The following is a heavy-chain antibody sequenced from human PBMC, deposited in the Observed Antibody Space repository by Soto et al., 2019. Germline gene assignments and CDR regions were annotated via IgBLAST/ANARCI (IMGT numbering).Heavy chain of an antibody. D-gene: IGHD5-18*01. CDR2: ISGSGGSK. CDR1: GFTFSNYA. Sequence: EVQVLESAGGLVQPGGSLRLSCAASGFTFSNYAMNWVRQAPGKGLEWVSVISGSGGSKYYADSVKGRFTISRDNSKNTLSLQMNSLRAEDTAVYYCAAVSAMVDYWGQGTLLTVSS. CDR3: AAVSAMVDY. V-gene: IGHV3-23*01. J-gene: IGHJ4*02.